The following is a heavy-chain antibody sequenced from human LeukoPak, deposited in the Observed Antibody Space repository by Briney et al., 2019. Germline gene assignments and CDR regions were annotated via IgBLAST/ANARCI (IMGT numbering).Heavy chain of an antibody. CDR2: IYPGDSDT. CDR1: GFSFTSYW. Sequence: GESLKISCKGSGFSFTSYWIGWVRQMPGKGLEWMGIIYPGDSDTRYSPSFQGQVTISADKSISTAYLQWSSLKASDTAMYHCARRWTNYGGRYDYWGQGTLVTVSS. V-gene: IGHV5-51*01. D-gene: IGHD4-17*01. J-gene: IGHJ4*02. CDR3: ARRWTNYGGRYDY.